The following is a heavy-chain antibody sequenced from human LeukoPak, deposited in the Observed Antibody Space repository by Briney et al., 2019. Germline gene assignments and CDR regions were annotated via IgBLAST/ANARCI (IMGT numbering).Heavy chain of an antibody. V-gene: IGHV4-4*07. CDR3: ASLGDWLSLEY. CDR2: IYTSGST. CDR1: GGSISSYY. J-gene: IGHJ4*02. Sequence: TSETLSLTCTVSGGSISSYYWSWIRQPAGKGLEWIGRIYTSGSTNYNPSLKSRVTMSVDTSKNQFSLKLSSATAADTAVYYCASLGDWLSLEYWGQGTLVTVSS. D-gene: IGHD3/OR15-3a*01.